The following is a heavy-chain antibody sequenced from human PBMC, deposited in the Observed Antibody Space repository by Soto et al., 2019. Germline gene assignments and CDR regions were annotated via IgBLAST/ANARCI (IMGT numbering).Heavy chain of an antibody. J-gene: IGHJ4*02. CDR3: AAYDSEGYFDY. CDR2: IYYSGST. V-gene: IGHV4-59*01. D-gene: IGHD3-9*01. Sequence: SETLSLTCTVSGGFITNFHWSWIRQPPGKGLEWIGYIYYSGSTNYNPSLKSRVTMSIDTSKNQFSLKMISVTAADTAAYYCAAYDSEGYFDYWGQGALVTVSS. CDR1: GGFITNFH.